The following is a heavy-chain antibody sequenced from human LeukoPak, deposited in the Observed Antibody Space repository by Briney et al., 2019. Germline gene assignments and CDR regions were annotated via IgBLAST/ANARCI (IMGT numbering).Heavy chain of an antibody. CDR3: AKVQVYSNYKDVLSELDY. CDR2: INPNSGGT. CDR1: GYTFTGYY. Sequence: ASVKVSCKASGYTFTGYYMHWVRQAPGQGLEWMGWINPNSGGTNYAQKFQGRVTMTRDTSISTAYMELSRLRSDDTAVYYCAKVQVYSNYKDVLSELDYWGQGTLVTVSS. D-gene: IGHD4-11*01. V-gene: IGHV1-2*02. J-gene: IGHJ4*02.